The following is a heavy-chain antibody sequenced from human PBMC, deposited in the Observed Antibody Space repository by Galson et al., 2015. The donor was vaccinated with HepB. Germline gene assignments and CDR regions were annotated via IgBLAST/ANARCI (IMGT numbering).Heavy chain of an antibody. CDR2: ISYDGSNK. J-gene: IGHJ4*02. V-gene: IGHV3-30*18. CDR1: GFTFSSYG. CDR3: AKDGVGSADY. D-gene: IGHD5-12*01. Sequence: SLRLSCAASGFTFSSYGMHWVRQAPGKGLEWVAVISYDGSNKYYADSVKGRFTISRDNSENTLYLQMNSLRAEDTAVYYCAKDGVGSADYWGQGTLVTVSS.